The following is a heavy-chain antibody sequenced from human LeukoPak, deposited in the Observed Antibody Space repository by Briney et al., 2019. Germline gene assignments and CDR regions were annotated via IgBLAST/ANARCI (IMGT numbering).Heavy chain of an antibody. CDR2: ISWDGGST. CDR3: AKGQSANHYNSDYYYYMDV. J-gene: IGHJ6*03. Sequence: GGSLRLSCAASGFTFDDYTMHWVRQAPGKGLEWVSLISWDGGSTYYADSVKGRFTISRDNSKNSLYLQMNSLRTEDTALYYCAKGQSANHYNSDYYYYMDVWGKGTTVTVSS. V-gene: IGHV3-43*01. D-gene: IGHD1-1*01. CDR1: GFTFDDYT.